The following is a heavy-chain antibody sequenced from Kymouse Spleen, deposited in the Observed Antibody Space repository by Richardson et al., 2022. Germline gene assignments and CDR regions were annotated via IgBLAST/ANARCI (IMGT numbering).Heavy chain of an antibody. CDR1: GFTFSSYG. CDR2: ISYDGSNK. J-gene: IGHJ4*02. V-gene: IGHV3-30*18. Sequence: QVQLVESGGGVVQPGRSLRLSCAASGFTFSSYGMHWVRQAPGKGLEWVAVISYDGSNKYYADSVKGRFTISRDNSKNTLYLQMNSLRAEDTAVYYCASYDILTGYSLFDYWGQGTLVTVSS. D-gene: IGHD3-9*01. CDR3: ASYDILTGYSLFDY.